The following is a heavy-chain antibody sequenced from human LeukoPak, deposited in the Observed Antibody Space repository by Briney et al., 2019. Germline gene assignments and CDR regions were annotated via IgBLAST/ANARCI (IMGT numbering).Heavy chain of an antibody. Sequence: PSETLSLTCAVYGGSFSGYYWSWIRQPPGKGLEWIGEINHSGSTNYNPSLKSRVTISVDTSKNQFSLKLSSVTAADTAVYYCARREVTARDAFDIWGQGTMVTVSS. J-gene: IGHJ3*02. CDR1: GGSFSGYY. CDR3: ARREVTARDAFDI. D-gene: IGHD3-3*01. CDR2: INHSGST. V-gene: IGHV4-34*01.